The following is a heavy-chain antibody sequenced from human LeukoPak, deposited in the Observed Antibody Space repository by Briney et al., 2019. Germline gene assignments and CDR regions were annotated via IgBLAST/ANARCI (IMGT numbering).Heavy chain of an antibody. D-gene: IGHD2-2*01. Sequence: GGSLRLSCAASGFTFSSYSMNWVRQAPGKGLEWVSSISSSSSCIYYADSVKGRFTISRDNAKNSLYLQMNSLRAEDTAVYYCAYGIVVVPAAPVQLDYWGQGTLVTVSS. V-gene: IGHV3-21*01. CDR1: GFTFSSYS. CDR3: AYGIVVVPAAPVQLDY. J-gene: IGHJ4*02. CDR2: ISSSSSCI.